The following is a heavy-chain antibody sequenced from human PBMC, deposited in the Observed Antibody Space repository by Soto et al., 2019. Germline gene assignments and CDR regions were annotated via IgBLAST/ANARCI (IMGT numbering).Heavy chain of an antibody. CDR1: GGSISSYY. D-gene: IGHD3-10*01. CDR3: AGCDYYGSGIDY. CDR2: IYYSGST. J-gene: IGHJ4*02. Sequence: PSETLSLTCTVSGGSISSYYWSWIRQPPGKGLEWIGYIYYSGSTNYNPSLKSRVTISVDTSKNQFSLKLSSVTAADTAVYYCAGCDYYGSGIDYWGQGTLVTVSS. V-gene: IGHV4-59*08.